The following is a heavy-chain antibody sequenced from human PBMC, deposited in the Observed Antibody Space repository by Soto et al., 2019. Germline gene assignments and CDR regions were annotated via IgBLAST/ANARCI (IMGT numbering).Heavy chain of an antibody. V-gene: IGHV4-28*01. CDR3: ARLHGYCISSSCHGHYAMDV. Sequence: SETLSLTCAVSGYSISSSNWWGWIRQPPGKGLEWIGYIYYSGTTYYNPSLKSRVTMSVDTSKNQFSLKLTSVTAVDTAVYYCARLHGYCISSSCHGHYAMDVWGQGTTVTGSS. CDR2: IYYSGTT. J-gene: IGHJ6*02. CDR1: GYSISSSNW. D-gene: IGHD2-2*01.